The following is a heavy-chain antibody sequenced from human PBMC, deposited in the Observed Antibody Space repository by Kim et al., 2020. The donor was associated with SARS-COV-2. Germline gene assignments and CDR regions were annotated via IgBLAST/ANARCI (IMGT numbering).Heavy chain of an antibody. CDR1: GFTFDNYA. J-gene: IGHJ4*02. Sequence: GGSLRLSCAGSGFTFDNYAMGWVRQAPGKGLEWVSTISGSGTSPYYSDSVEGRFTISRDNLKNTLYLQMNSLRAEDTAIYFCAKDILTGYSGARAFDSWGQGTLVTVSS. V-gene: IGHV3-23*01. CDR2: ISGSGTSP. CDR3: AKDILTGYSGARAFDS. D-gene: IGHD3-9*01.